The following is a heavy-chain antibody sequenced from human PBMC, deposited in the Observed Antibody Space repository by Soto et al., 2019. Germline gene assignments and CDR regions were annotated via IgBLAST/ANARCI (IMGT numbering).Heavy chain of an antibody. Sequence: QVHLVESGGGLVKPGVSLRLSCAASGFIFSDYYMSWIRQAPGKGLEWISYISSTSRHTDYAHSVKGRFTISRDNSNNSVDLQMNSLGAEDTAVYYCARAASTAGSRYFVSWGQGILVTVSS. D-gene: IGHD6-6*01. CDR1: GFIFSDYY. V-gene: IGHV3-11*06. CDR3: ARAASTAGSRYFVS. CDR2: ISSTSRHT. J-gene: IGHJ4*02.